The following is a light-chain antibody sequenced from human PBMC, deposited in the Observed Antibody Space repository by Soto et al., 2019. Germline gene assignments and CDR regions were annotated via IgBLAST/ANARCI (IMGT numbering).Light chain of an antibody. CDR2: EAS. V-gene: IGKV3-11*01. CDR1: QTVRSS. CDR3: QQYGTSPLT. J-gene: IGKJ4*01. Sequence: EIVLTQSPATLSLSPGERVTLSCRASQTVRSSLAWYQQKPGQAPRLIIYEASNRATGIPARFSGSGSGTDFTLTISSLEPEDSAVYYCQQYGTSPLTFGGGTKVDIK.